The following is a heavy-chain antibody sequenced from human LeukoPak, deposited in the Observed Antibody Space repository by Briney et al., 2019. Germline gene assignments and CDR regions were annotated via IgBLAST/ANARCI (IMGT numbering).Heavy chain of an antibody. CDR1: GFTFSSYS. J-gene: IGHJ4*02. CDR3: ARDPLGGVIDYFDY. D-gene: IGHD3-16*02. Sequence: GGSLRLSCAASGFTFSSYSMNWVRQAPGKGLEWVSSISSSSSYIYYADSVKGRFTISRDNAKSSLYLQMNSLRAEDTAVYYCARDPLGGVIDYFDYWGQGTLVTVSS. CDR2: ISSSSSYI. V-gene: IGHV3-21*01.